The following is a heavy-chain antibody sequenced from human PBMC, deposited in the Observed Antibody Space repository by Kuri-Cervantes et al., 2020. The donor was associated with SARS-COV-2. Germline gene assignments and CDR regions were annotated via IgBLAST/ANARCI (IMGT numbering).Heavy chain of an antibody. J-gene: IGHJ4*02. D-gene: IGHD2-15*01. Sequence: LSLTCAASGFTFSSYAMHWVRQAPGKGLEWVAVISYDGSNKFYADSVRGRFTISRDNSKNTLSLEMNSLRVEDTALYYCAKDQHGIVVVVAAVDSWGQGTLVTVSS. CDR3: AKDQHGIVVVVAAVDS. CDR2: ISYDGSNK. CDR1: GFTFSSYA. V-gene: IGHV3-30*04.